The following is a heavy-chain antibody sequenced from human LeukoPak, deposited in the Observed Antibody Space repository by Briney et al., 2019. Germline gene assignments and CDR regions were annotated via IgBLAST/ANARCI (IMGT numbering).Heavy chain of an antibody. CDR2: ISFDGSNK. CDR1: GFTFSSYS. Sequence: GGSLRLSCAASGFTFSSYSMNWVRQAPGKGLEWVAVISFDGSNKLDADSVKGRFTISRDNSKNTLYLQMNSLRAEDTAVYYCARVIAAAGTTDDAFDIWGQGTMVTVSS. J-gene: IGHJ3*02. CDR3: ARVIAAAGTTDDAFDI. D-gene: IGHD6-13*01. V-gene: IGHV3-30*03.